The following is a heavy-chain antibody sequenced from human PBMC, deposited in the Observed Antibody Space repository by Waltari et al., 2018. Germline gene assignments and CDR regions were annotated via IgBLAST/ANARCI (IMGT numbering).Heavy chain of an antibody. V-gene: IGHV1-2*02. CDR1: GYTFTDNY. CDR2: IDPNSGDK. J-gene: IGHJ2*01. D-gene: IGHD7-27*01. CDR3: ARGQFEFNWEWYFDL. Sequence: QVQLVQSGAELKKPGASVKVSCRASGYTFTDNYMFWVRQAPGQGLEVLGWIDPNSGDKTYAKIFQGRVTVTRDTSISTTYMELTTLTSGDTAVYYCARGQFEFNWEWYFDLWGRGTLVSVSS.